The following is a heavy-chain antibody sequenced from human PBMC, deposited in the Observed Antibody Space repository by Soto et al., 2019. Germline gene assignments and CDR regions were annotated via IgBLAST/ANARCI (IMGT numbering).Heavy chain of an antibody. J-gene: IGHJ4*02. CDR1: GFVFKDSS. CDR3: TRIISAAQDY. CDR2: IRDRAYNYAT. V-gene: IGHV3-73*01. D-gene: IGHD3-10*01. Sequence: EVLLVESGGGVVQPGGSLKISCAASGFVFKDSSIHWVLQPSGKGLEWVGRIRDRAYNYATAYTASVKGRFTVSRDASKHTAYMQMDSLKTEDTAIYYCTRIISAAQDYWGQGTLVTVSS.